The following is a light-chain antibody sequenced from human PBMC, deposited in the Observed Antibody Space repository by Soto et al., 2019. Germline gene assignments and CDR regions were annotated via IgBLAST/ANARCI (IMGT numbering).Light chain of an antibody. CDR2: GAS. V-gene: IGKV3-20*01. CDR1: QSVSSSY. J-gene: IGKJ1*01. CDR3: QQYGSSRT. Sequence: EIVLTQSPGTLSLSPGERATLSCRASQSVSSSYLAWYQQKPGQAPRLLIYGASSRATGIPDRFSGSGSGTDFTLTFSRLEPEDFAVYYCQQYGSSRTFGQGTKVEI.